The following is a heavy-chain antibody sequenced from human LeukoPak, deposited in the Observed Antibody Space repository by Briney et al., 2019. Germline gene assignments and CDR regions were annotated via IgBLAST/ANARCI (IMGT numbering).Heavy chain of an antibody. CDR2: IIVMLGPP. Sequence: SVKVSCKASGGTFNTYAIGWVRQAPGHGLEWMGTIIVMLGPPNYAQTFQGRVTITADKSTTPAYMELTSLRSQDTAVYYCARDSPNHYDSSGSYYDLHNWFDPWGQGTLVTVSS. CDR1: GGTFNTYA. CDR3: ARDSPNHYDSSGSYYDLHNWFDP. J-gene: IGHJ5*02. V-gene: IGHV1-69*04. D-gene: IGHD3-22*01.